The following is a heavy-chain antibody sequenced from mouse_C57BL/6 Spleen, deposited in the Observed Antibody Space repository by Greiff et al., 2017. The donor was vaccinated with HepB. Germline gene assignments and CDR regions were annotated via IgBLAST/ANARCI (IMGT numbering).Heavy chain of an antibody. J-gene: IGHJ2*01. D-gene: IGHD2-3*01. V-gene: IGHV5-12*01. Sequence: EVKLVESGGGLVQPGGSLKLSCAASGFTFSDYYMYWVRQTPEKRLEWVAYISNGGGSTYYPDTVKGRFTISRDNAKNTLYLQMSRLKSEDTAMYYCARKGYDGYPPDYWGKGTTLTVSS. CDR1: GFTFSDYY. CDR2: ISNGGGST. CDR3: ARKGYDGYPPDY.